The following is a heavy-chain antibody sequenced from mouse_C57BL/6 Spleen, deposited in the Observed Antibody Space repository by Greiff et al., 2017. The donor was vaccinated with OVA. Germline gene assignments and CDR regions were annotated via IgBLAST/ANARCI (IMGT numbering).Heavy chain of an antibody. J-gene: IGHJ1*03. CDR2: ISSGSSTI. CDR3: ARNDGYYGWYFDV. Sequence: DVKLVESGGGLVKPGGSLKLSCAASGFTFSDYGMHWVRQAPEKGLEWVAYISSGSSTIYYADTVKGRFTISRDNAKNTLFLQMTSLRSEDTAMYYCARNDGYYGWYFDVWGTGTTVTVSS. V-gene: IGHV5-17*01. CDR1: GFTFSDYG. D-gene: IGHD2-3*01.